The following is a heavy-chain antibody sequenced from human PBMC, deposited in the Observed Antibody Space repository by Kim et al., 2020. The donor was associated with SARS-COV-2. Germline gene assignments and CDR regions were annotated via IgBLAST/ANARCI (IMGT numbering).Heavy chain of an antibody. CDR1: GFTFSDYY. D-gene: IGHD1-26*01. Sequence: GGSLRLSCAASGFTFSDYYMSWIRQAPGKGLEWVSYISSSGSTIYYADSVKGRFTISRDNAKNSLYLQMNSLRAEDTAVYYCARDAVSSGSSQRIYYYYGMDVWGQGTTVTVSS. V-gene: IGHV3-11*01. CDR3: ARDAVSSGSSQRIYYYYGMDV. CDR2: ISSSGSTI. J-gene: IGHJ6*02.